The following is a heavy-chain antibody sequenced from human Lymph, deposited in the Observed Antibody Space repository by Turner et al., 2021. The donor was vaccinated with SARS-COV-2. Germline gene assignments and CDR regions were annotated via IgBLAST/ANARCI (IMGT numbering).Heavy chain of an antibody. D-gene: IGHD1-26*01. CDR2: KNKNSGNT. Sequence: QVQLVQSGAEVKTPWASLQFSCKAPGYTFTSYDINWVRQATGKGLEWMGWKNKNSGNTGYAKKVQGRNTMTRKNVISTADMEMGSQKSEETAVYYCARGRYSGGGMDVWGQGTTVTVSS. CDR1: GYTFTSYD. CDR3: ARGRYSGGGMDV. J-gene: IGHJ6*02. V-gene: IGHV1-8*02.